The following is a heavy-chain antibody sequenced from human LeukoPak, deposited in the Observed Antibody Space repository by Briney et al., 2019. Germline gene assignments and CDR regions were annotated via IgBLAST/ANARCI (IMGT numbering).Heavy chain of an antibody. CDR3: ARVGPTAYFDY. CDR1: GYTFTSYY. Sequence: ASVKVSCKASGYTFTSYYMHWVRQAPGQGLEWMGIINPSGGSTSYAQKFQGRVTITADESTSTAYMELSSLRSEDTAVYYCARVGPTAYFDYWGQGTLVTVSS. D-gene: IGHD3-16*01. CDR2: INPSGGST. J-gene: IGHJ4*02. V-gene: IGHV1-46*01.